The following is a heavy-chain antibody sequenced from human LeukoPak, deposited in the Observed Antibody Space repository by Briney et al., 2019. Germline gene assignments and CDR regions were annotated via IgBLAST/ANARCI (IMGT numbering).Heavy chain of an antibody. CDR2: IKPNSGDT. D-gene: IGHD3-22*01. J-gene: IGHJ4*02. CDR3: ARGYSLSDYYDNSGSDY. CDR1: GYTFTGYY. V-gene: IGHV1-2*02. Sequence: ASVKVSCKASGYTFTGYYIHWVRQAPGQGLEWMGCIKPNSGDTNYSRKFQGRVTVTRDTSITTAYMELNRLTSDDTAVYYCARGYSLSDYYDNSGSDYWGQGTLVTVSS.